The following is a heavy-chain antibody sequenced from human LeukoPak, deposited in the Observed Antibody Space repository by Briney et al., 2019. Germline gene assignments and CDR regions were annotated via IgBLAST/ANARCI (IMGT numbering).Heavy chain of an antibody. D-gene: IGHD2-2*01. J-gene: IGHJ6*02. V-gene: IGHV3-30*18. CDR3: AKASTVYDYYYYGVDV. CDR2: ISYDGSNK. Sequence: PGGSLRLSCAASGFTFSSYGMHWVRQAPGKGLEWVAVISYDGSNKYYADSVKGRFTISRDNSKNTLYLQMNSLRAEDTAVYYCAKASTVYDYYYYGVDVWGQGTTVTVSS. CDR1: GFTFSSYG.